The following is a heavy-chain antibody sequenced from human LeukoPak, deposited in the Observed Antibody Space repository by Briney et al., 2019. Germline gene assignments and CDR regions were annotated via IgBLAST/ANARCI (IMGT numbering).Heavy chain of an antibody. CDR1: GFTFSDYY. CDR2: ISSSGSTI. V-gene: IGHV3-11*04. CDR3: ARFIAAPYYFDY. J-gene: IGHJ4*02. D-gene: IGHD6-13*01. Sequence: GGSLRLSCAASGFTFSDYYMSWIRQAPGKGPEWVSYISSSGSTIYYADSVKGRFTISRDNAKNSLYLQMNSLRAEDTAVYYCARFIAAPYYFDYWGRGTLVTVSS.